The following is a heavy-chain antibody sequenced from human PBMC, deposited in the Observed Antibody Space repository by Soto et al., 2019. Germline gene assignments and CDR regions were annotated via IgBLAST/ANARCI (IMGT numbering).Heavy chain of an antibody. CDR1: GYTLTNFY. CDR3: ARGLGSGEH. J-gene: IGHJ4*02. D-gene: IGHD6-25*01. V-gene: IGHV1-46*03. Sequence: QVQLVQAVAEVKTPGASVQVFCKASGYTLTNFYIHWVRQAPGQGLEWMGIINPNGGSTNSAHNFQGRVTITKDTSTSTAYMHQSSLRSESTAVYYWARGLGSGEHWGRGPLVNAAS. CDR2: INPNGGST.